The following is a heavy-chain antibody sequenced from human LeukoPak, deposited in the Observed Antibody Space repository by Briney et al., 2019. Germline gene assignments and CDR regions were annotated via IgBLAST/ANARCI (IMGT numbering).Heavy chain of an antibody. CDR3: ATLPSGYDSWFDP. D-gene: IGHD5-12*01. J-gene: IGHJ5*02. V-gene: IGHV3-48*03. CDR1: GFTFSSYE. CDR2: ISSSGSTI. Sequence: GGSLRLSCAASGFTFSSYEMNWVRRAPGKGLEWVSYISSSGSTIYYADSVKGRFTISRDNAEDSLYLQMNSLRAEDTAVYYCATLPSGYDSWFDPWGQGTLVTVSS.